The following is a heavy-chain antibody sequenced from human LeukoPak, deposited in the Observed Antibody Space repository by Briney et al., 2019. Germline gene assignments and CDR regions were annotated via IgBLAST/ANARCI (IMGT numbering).Heavy chain of an antibody. J-gene: IGHJ5*02. CDR1: GLTFNNYA. D-gene: IGHD2-2*01. V-gene: IGHV3-23*01. CDR3: AREAGYCSSTSCPYNWFDP. CDR2: ISGGGGTT. Sequence: GGSLRLSCAASGLTFNNYAMSWVRQAPGKGLGWVSAISGGGGTTYYADSVKGRFTISRDNSKNTLNLQMNSLRAEDTAVYYSAREAGYCSSTSCPYNWFDPWGQGTLVTVSS.